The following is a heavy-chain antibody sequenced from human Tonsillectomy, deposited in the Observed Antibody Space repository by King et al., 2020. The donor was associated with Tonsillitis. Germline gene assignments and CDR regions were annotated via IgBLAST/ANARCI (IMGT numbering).Heavy chain of an antibody. V-gene: IGHV3-23*04. CDR2: VSGSGAAT. J-gene: IGHJ4*02. CDR3: AKGNYDISTGYSL. CDR1: EFTFANYA. D-gene: IGHD3-9*01. Sequence: VQLVESGGGLVQPGGSLRLSCAASEFTFANYAMNWVRQAPGKGLEWVSGVSGSGAATYYADSVKGRFTISRDNSKNTLYLQMNSLRAEDTAVYYCAKGNYDISTGYSLWGQGTLVTVSS.